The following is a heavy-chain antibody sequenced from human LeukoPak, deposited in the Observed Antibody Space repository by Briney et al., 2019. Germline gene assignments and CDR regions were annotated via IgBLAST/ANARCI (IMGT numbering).Heavy chain of an antibody. V-gene: IGHV3-7*01. CDR2: IKQDGSGK. CDR3: ARGLADLDAFDI. J-gene: IGHJ3*02. D-gene: IGHD3-3*02. Sequence: PGRSLRLSCAASGFTFSSYWMSWVRQAPGKGLEWVANIKQDGSGKYYVDSVKGRFTISRDNAKNSLYLQMNSLRAEDTAVYYCARGLADLDAFDIWGQGTMVTVSS. CDR1: GFTFSSYW.